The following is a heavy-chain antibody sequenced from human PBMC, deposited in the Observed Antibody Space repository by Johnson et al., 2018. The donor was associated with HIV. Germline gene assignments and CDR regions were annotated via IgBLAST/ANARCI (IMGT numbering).Heavy chain of an antibody. Sequence: QVQLVESGGGVVQPGRSLRLSCAASGFTFSGYATHWVRQAPGKGLEWVAVIFTVGDVYYADSVKGRFTISRDNSKNFLYLQMNSLRPEDTAVYYCARDGRDLVTRGSFDVWGQGTVVTVSS. J-gene: IGHJ3*01. CDR2: IFTVGDV. CDR1: GFTFSGYA. D-gene: IGHD5-18*01. CDR3: ARDGRDLVTRGSFDV. V-gene: IGHV3-30*14.